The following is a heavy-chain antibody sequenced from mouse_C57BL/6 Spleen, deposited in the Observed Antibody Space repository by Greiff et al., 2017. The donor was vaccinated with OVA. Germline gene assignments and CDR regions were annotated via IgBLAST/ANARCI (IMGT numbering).Heavy chain of an antibody. CDR2: INPNNGGT. CDR1: GYTFTDYY. V-gene: IGHV1-26*01. CDR3: ARWLLSYFDY. J-gene: IGHJ2*01. D-gene: IGHD2-3*01. Sequence: VQLQQSGPELVKPGASVKISCKASGYTFTDYYMNWVKQSHGKSLEWIGDINPNNGGTSYNQKFKGKATLTVDKSSSTAYMELRSLTSEDSAVYYCARWLLSYFDYWGQGTTLTVSS.